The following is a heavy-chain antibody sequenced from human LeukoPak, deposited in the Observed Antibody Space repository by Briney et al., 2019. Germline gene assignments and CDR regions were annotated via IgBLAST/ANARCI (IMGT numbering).Heavy chain of an antibody. CDR2: IRYDGSNK. CDR3: AKHLAGDCAGGFCYMDH. Sequence: PGGSLRLSCAASGFTFSSYGMHWVRQAPGKGLEWVAFIRYDGSNKYYADSVKGRFTISRDNSKNTLYLQMNSLRAEDTAVYYCAKHLAGDCAGGFCYMDHWGQGTLVAVSS. J-gene: IGHJ4*02. V-gene: IGHV3-30*02. D-gene: IGHD2-8*02. CDR1: GFTFSSYG.